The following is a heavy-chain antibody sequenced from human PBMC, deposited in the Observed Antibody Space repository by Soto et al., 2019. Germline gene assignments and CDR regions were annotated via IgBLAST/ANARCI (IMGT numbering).Heavy chain of an antibody. CDR1: NGSISNFY. V-gene: IGHV4-4*07. J-gene: IGHJ5*02. CDR2: IYTSGRT. CDR3: ARSSHKEGWFDP. Sequence: QVQLQESGPGLVKPSETLSLSCTVSNGSISNFYWNWIRHPAGKGLEWIGRIYTSGRTSYNPSLRSRVTMSVDTSKNQFSLKLNSVTAADTAVYYWARSSHKEGWFDPWGQGTLVTVSS. D-gene: IGHD6-13*01.